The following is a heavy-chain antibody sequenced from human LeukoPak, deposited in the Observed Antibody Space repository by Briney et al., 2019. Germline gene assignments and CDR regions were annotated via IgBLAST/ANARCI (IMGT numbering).Heavy chain of an antibody. V-gene: IGHV3-30*04. CDR3: ARGHTIFGVVIDMDV. CDR1: GFTFSSYA. J-gene: IGHJ6*03. CDR2: ISSHGSNK. Sequence: PGGSLRLSCAASGFTFSSYAMDWVRQAPGKGLEWVAVISSHGSNKYYADSVKGRFTISRDNSKNTLYLQMNSLRAEDTAVYYCARGHTIFGVVIDMDVWGKGTTVTVSS. D-gene: IGHD3-3*01.